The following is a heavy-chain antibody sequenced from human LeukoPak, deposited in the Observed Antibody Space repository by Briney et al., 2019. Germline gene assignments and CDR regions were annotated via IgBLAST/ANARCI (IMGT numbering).Heavy chain of an antibody. Sequence: SETLSLTCAVYGGSFSGYYWSWIRQPPGKGLEWIGEINHSGSTNYNPSLKSRVTISVDTSKNQFSLKLSSVTAADTAVYYCARGPRTYYYDSSGYYYGYWGQGTLVTVPS. CDR2: INHSGST. V-gene: IGHV4-34*01. CDR3: ARGPRTYYYDSSGYYYGY. J-gene: IGHJ4*02. CDR1: GGSFSGYY. D-gene: IGHD3-22*01.